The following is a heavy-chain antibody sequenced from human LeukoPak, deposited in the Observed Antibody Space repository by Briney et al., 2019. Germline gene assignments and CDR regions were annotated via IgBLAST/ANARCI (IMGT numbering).Heavy chain of an antibody. CDR3: ARRVIAAAGPRIWSDQYYYYGMDV. J-gene: IGHJ6*02. CDR2: ISAYNGNT. D-gene: IGHD6-13*01. V-gene: IGHV1-18*01. Sequence: ASVKVSCKASGYTFTSYGISWVRQAPGQGLEWMGWISAYNGNTNYAQKLQGRVTMTTDTSTSTAYMELRSLRSDDTAVYYCARRVIAAAGPRIWSDQYYYYGMDVWGQGTTVTVSS. CDR1: GYTFTSYG.